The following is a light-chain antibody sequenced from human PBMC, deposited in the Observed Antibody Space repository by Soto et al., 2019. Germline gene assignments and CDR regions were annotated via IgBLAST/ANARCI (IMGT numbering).Light chain of an antibody. J-gene: IGLJ2*01. Sequence: QSVLTQPPSVSGAPGQRVTISCTGSSSNIGAGYDVHWYQQLPGTAPKLLIYGNSNRPSGVPDRFSGSKSGTSASLAITGLQAEEAADYCQSYDSSLSVVFGGGTKLTVL. CDR2: GNS. CDR3: QSYDSSLSVV. CDR1: SSNIGAGYD. V-gene: IGLV1-40*01.